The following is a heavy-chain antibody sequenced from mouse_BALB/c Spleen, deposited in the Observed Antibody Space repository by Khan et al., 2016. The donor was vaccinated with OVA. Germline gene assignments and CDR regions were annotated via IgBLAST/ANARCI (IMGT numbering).Heavy chain of an antibody. J-gene: IGHJ1*01. CDR2: INTYTGEP. D-gene: IGHD2-2*01. V-gene: IGHV9-3-1*01. CDR3: ARGYWYFDV. CDR1: GYTFTNYG. Sequence: QIPLVQSGPELKKPGETVKISCKASGYTFTNYGMNWVKQPPGKGLKWMGWINTYTGEPTYADDFKGRFAFSLDTSASTAYLQINNLKNEDTATXFCARGYWYFDVWGAGTTVTVSS.